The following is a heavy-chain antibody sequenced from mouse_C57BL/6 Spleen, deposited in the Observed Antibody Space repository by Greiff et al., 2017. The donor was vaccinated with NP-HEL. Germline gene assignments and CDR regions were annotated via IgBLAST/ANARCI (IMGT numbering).Heavy chain of an antibody. CDR1: GYTFTSYW. V-gene: IGHV1-69*01. CDR2: IDPSDSYT. J-gene: IGHJ2*01. Sequence: VQLKQPGAELVMPGASVKLSCKASGYTFTSYWMHWVKQRPGQGLEWIGEIDPSDSYTNYNQKFKGKSTLTVDKSSSTAYMQLSSLTSEDSAVYYCANGYYFDYWGQGTTLTVSS. CDR3: ANGYYFDY.